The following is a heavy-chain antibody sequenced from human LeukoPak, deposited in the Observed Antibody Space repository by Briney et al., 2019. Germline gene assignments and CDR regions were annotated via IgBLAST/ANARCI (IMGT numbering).Heavy chain of an antibody. Sequence: SGGSLRLSCAASGFTVSSNYMSWVRQAPGKGLEWVSVIYSGGSTYYADFVKGRFTISRDSSKNTLYLQMNSLRAEDAAVYYCARGGDILTGYYSYFDYWGQGTLVTVSS. D-gene: IGHD3-9*01. CDR3: ARGGDILTGYYSYFDY. CDR2: IYSGGST. V-gene: IGHV3-53*01. J-gene: IGHJ4*02. CDR1: GFTVSSNY.